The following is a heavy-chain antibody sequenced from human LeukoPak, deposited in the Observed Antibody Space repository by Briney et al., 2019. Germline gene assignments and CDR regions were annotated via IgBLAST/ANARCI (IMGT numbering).Heavy chain of an antibody. Sequence: PGGSLRLSCAASGFTFDDYGMSWVRQAPGKGLEWVAFIRYDGSNKYYADSVKGRFTISRDNSKNTLYLQMNSLRAEDTAVYYCATDLEIDYGDYPGGEDYWGQGTLVTVSS. D-gene: IGHD4-17*01. V-gene: IGHV3-30*02. CDR2: IRYDGSNK. CDR3: ATDLEIDYGDYPGGEDY. CDR1: GFTFDDYG. J-gene: IGHJ4*02.